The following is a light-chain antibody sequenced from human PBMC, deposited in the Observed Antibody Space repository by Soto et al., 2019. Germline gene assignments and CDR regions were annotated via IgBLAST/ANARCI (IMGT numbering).Light chain of an antibody. CDR3: HQYGISPPT. CDR1: HSVSGSD. Sequence: EVVLTQSPGTLSLSPGERATLSCRASHSVSGSDLAWYQQKPGQAPRLLISGGSNRATGTPDRFSGSGSGTDFTLTISSLEPEDFAVFYCHQYGISPPTFGPGTKVDIK. V-gene: IGKV3-20*01. CDR2: GGS. J-gene: IGKJ1*01.